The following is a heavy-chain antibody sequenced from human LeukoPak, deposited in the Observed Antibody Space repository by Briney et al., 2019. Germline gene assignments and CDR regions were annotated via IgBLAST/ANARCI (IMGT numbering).Heavy chain of an antibody. CDR3: ARLETSFDP. CDR1: GDSFSSYY. V-gene: IGHV4-59*08. Sequence: SETLSLTCTVSGDSFSSYYWSCIRQPPGKGLEWIGYIYYSGSTNHNPSLKSRVTISVDRTKKQFSLKLSSVTAADTAVYYCARLETSFDPWGQGTLVTVSS. J-gene: IGHJ5*02. CDR2: IYYSGST.